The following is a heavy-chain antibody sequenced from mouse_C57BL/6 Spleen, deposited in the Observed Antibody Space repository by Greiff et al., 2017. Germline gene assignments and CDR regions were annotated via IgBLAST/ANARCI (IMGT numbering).Heavy chain of an antibody. J-gene: IGHJ2*01. CDR1: GFTFSSYA. CDR3: ARETGDGYYLYYFDY. D-gene: IGHD2-3*01. Sequence: EVMLVESGGGLVKPGGSLKLSCAASGFTFSSYAMSWVRQTPEKRLEWVATISDGGSYTYYPDNVKGRFTISRDNAKNNLYLQMSHLKSEDTAMYYCARETGDGYYLYYFDYWGQGTTLTVSS. CDR2: ISDGGSYT. V-gene: IGHV5-4*01.